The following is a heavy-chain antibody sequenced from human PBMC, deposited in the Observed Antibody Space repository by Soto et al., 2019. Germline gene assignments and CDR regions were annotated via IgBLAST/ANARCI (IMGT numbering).Heavy chain of an antibody. J-gene: IGHJ6*03. Sequence: ASVKVSCKASGGTFSSYTISWVRQAPGQGLEWMGRIIPILGIANYAQKFQGRVTITADKSTSTAYMELSSLRSEDTAVYYCASGLDFSSNYPYYDYIYVRAKRTTVPVS. D-gene: IGHD3-3*01. CDR1: GGTFSSYT. CDR3: ASGLDFSSNYPYYDYIYV. V-gene: IGHV1-69*02. CDR2: IIPILGIA.